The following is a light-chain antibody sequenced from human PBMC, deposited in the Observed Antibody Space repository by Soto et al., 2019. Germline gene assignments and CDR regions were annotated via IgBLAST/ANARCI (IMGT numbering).Light chain of an antibody. J-gene: IGLJ1*01. CDR3: CSYTTSNTRQIV. CDR1: SSDVGGYNY. Sequence: QSALTQPASVSGPPGQSITISCTGTSSDVGGYNYVSWYQQHPGKAPKFMIYDVSNRPSGVSNRFSGSKSGNTASLTISGLQAEDVADYYCCSYTTSNTRQIVFGTGTKVTVL. CDR2: DVS. V-gene: IGLV2-14*01.